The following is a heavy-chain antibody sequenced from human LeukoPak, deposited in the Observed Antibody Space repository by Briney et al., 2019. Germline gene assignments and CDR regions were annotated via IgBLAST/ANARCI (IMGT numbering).Heavy chain of an antibody. Sequence: GPSVQVSCKASGYTFTSSYMHWVRQAPGQGLEWVEIINPSGGTTIYAQKFQGRVTMTRDTSTSTVYMELRSLRSEDTAVYYCARQIGGQYEDGFDIWGQGTMVTVSS. CDR3: ARQIGGQYEDGFDI. V-gene: IGHV1-46*01. D-gene: IGHD2-8*01. J-gene: IGHJ3*02. CDR1: GYTFTSSY. CDR2: INPSGGTT.